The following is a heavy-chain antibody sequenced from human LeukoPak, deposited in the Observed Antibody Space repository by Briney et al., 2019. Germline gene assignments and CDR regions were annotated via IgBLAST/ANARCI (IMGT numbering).Heavy chain of an antibody. CDR1: GGSISSYY. CDR3: ASENLREYFQH. D-gene: IGHD5-12*01. V-gene: IGHV4-59*01. Sequence: SETLSLTCTVSGGSISSYYWSWIRQPPGKGLKWIRYIYYSGSTNYNPSLKSRVTISVDTSKNQFSLKLSSVTAADTAVYYCASENLREYFQHWGQGTLVTVSS. J-gene: IGHJ1*01. CDR2: IYYSGST.